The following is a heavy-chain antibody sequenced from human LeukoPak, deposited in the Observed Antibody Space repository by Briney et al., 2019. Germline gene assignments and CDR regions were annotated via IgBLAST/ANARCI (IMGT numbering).Heavy chain of an antibody. CDR2: INSDGSST. V-gene: IGHV3-74*01. D-gene: IGHD3-3*01. Sequence: ASVKVSCKASGFTFSSYWMHWVRQAPGKGLVWVSRINSDGSSTSYADSVKGRFTISRDDAKNTLYLQMNSLRAEDTAVYYCARVIYDFWSGYLETFDYWGQGTLVTVSS. CDR1: GFTFSSYW. CDR3: ARVIYDFWSGYLETFDY. J-gene: IGHJ4*02.